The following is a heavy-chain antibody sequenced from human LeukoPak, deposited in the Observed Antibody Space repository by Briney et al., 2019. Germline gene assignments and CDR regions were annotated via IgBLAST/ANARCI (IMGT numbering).Heavy chain of an antibody. CDR3: VRDNAAADGALDY. CDR1: GFTFSSYS. V-gene: IGHV3-33*08. J-gene: IGHJ4*02. Sequence: GGSLRLSCAASGFTFSSYSMNWVRQAPGKGLEWVAVIWYDGSHRYYPDSVKGRFTISRDNSKNTLFLQMDSLRVDDTAVYYCVRDNAAADGALDYWGQGSLVTVPS. CDR2: IWYDGSHR. D-gene: IGHD5-24*01.